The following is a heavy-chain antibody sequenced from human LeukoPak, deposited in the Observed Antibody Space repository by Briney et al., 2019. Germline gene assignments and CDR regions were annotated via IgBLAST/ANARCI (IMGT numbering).Heavy chain of an antibody. CDR2: IYHSGST. CDR3: ARSTTVTTFFSN. D-gene: IGHD4-17*01. J-gene: IGHJ4*02. CDR1: GYSISSGYY. Sequence: PSETLSLTCTVSGYSISSGYYWGWIRQPPGKGLEWIGNIYHSGSTYYNASLKSRVTISVDTSKNQFSLKLSSVTAADTAVYYCARSTTVTTFFSNWGQGTLVTASS. V-gene: IGHV4-38-2*02.